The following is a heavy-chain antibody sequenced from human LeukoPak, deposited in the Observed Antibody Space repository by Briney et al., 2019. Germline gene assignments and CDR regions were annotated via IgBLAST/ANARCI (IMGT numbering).Heavy chain of an antibody. CDR3: ARDREGGSYPLDP. J-gene: IGHJ5*02. CDR2: IYYSGST. CDR1: GGSISSGGYY. V-gene: IGHV4-31*03. Sequence: PSETLSLTCTVSGGSISSGGYYWSWIRQHPGKGLEWIGYIYYSGSTYYSPSLKSRVTISVDTSKNQFSLKLSSVTAADTAVYYCARDREGGSYPLDPWGQGTLVTVSS. D-gene: IGHD1-26*01.